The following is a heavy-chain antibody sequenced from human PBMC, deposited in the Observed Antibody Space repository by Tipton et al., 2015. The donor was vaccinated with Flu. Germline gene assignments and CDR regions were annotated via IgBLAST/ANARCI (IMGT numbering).Heavy chain of an antibody. Sequence: TLSLTCTVSGGSISGYYWSWIRQPPGNGLECIGYIYYSGSTNYNPSLKSRVTISVDTSKNQFSLRLSSVTAADTAVYYCARGGRYCDSTNCFPNGLDVWGQGTTVTVSS. D-gene: IGHD2-2*01. CDR2: IYYSGST. V-gene: IGHV4-59*01. CDR1: GGSISGYY. J-gene: IGHJ6*02. CDR3: ARGGRYCDSTNCFPNGLDV.